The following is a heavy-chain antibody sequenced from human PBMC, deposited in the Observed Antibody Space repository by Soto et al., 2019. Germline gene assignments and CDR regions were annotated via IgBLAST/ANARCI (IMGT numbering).Heavy chain of an antibody. CDR3: ARIWGIADHDT. D-gene: IGHD6-13*01. CDR1: GDIFKTYS. Sequence: QVQLVQSGAEVKKPGSSVKVSCKSYGDIFKTYSVSWLRQAPGQGLEWMGGVIPILGKPMYAQKFQDRLTITADESTRTVFMELTSLISDDAAVYFCARIWGIADHDTWGQGTRVIVSS. CDR2: VIPILGKP. J-gene: IGHJ4*01. V-gene: IGHV1-69*12.